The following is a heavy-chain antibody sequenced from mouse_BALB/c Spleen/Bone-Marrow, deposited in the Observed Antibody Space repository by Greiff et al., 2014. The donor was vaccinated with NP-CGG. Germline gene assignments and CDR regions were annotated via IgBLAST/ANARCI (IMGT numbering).Heavy chain of an antibody. CDR2: IRNKAYGYTT. CDR1: GFTFIDYY. J-gene: IGHJ2*01. Sequence: EVNLVESGGGLVQPGGSLRLSCVTSGFTFIDYYMNWVRQPPGKALEWVGFIRNKAYGYTTEYSASVKGRFTISRDNSQSILYLQMNTLRAEDSATYYCTRDMGGILFDSWGQGTTLTVSS. D-gene: IGHD4-1*01. CDR3: TRDMGGILFDS. V-gene: IGHV7-3*02.